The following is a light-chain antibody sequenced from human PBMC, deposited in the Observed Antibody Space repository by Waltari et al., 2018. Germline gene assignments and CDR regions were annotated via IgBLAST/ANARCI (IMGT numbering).Light chain of an antibody. Sequence: DIVMTQSPDSLTVSLGESATINCKPSQSILYSSNNLNYLAWYPQRPGQPPKLLIYWASTRESGVPDRFSGSGSGTDFTLTISSLQAEDVAVYYCQQYYGSPPWTFGQGTKVEIK. CDR2: WAS. CDR1: QSILYSSNNLNY. V-gene: IGKV4-1*01. J-gene: IGKJ1*01. CDR3: QQYYGSPPWT.